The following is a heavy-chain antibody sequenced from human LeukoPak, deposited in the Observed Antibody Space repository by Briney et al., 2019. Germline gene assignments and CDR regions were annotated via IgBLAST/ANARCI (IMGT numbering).Heavy chain of an antibody. V-gene: IGHV4-59*12. D-gene: IGHD3-10*01. Sequence: PSETLSLTCTVSGGSISSYYWSWIRQPPGKGLEWIGYIYYSGSTYYNPSLKSRVTISVDTSKNQFSLKLSSVTATDTAVYYCARDGSGSYYVGIDYWGQGTLVTVSS. CDR1: GGSISSYY. CDR3: ARDGSGSYYVGIDY. J-gene: IGHJ4*02. CDR2: IYYSGST.